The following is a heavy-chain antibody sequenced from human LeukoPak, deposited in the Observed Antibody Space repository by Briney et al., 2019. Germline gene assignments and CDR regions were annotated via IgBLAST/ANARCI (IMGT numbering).Heavy chain of an antibody. D-gene: IGHD2/OR15-2a*01. CDR3: ASSSFRSGFDP. V-gene: IGHV4-4*02. Sequence: SETLSLTCAVSGGSISSSNWWSWVRQPPGKGLEWIGEIYHGGSTNYNPSLKSRVTISVDKSKNQFSLKLSSVTAADTAVYYCASSSFRSGFDPWGQGTLVTVSS. CDR2: IYHGGST. CDR1: GGSISSSNW. J-gene: IGHJ5*02.